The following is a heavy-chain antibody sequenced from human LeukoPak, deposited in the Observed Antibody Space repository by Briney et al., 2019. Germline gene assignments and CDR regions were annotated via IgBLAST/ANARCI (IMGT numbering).Heavy chain of an antibody. V-gene: IGHV3-48*03. D-gene: IGHD3-22*01. CDR2: ISSSGSTI. Sequence: GGSLRLSCAASGFTFSSYEMNWVRQAPGKGLEWVSYISSSGSTIYYADSVKGRFTISRDNAKNSLYLQMNSLRAEDTAVYYCASYYYDSSGYYWFDPWGQGTLVTVSS. CDR1: GFTFSSYE. J-gene: IGHJ5*02. CDR3: ASYYYDSSGYYWFDP.